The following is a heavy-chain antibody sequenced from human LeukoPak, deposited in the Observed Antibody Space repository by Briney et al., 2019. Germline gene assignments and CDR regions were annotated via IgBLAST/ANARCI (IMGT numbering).Heavy chain of an antibody. J-gene: IGHJ6*02. D-gene: IGHD6-6*01. CDR1: GFTFDDYA. CDR2: ISWNSGSI. CDR3: AAPNVAARSYYYYGMDV. V-gene: IGHV3-9*01. Sequence: PGGSLRLSCAASGFTFDDYAMHWVRRAPGKGLEWVSGISWNSGSIGYADSVKGRFTISRDNAKNSLYLQMNSLRAEDTALYYCAAPNVAARSYYYYGMDVWGQGTTVTVSS.